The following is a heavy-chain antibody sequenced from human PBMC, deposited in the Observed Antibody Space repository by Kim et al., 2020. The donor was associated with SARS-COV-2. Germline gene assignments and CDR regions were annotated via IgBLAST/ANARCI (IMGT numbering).Heavy chain of an antibody. CDR3: ARGRWNSSSWYVYSVAGYGMDV. J-gene: IGHJ6*02. CDR1: GGSISSYY. CDR2: IYYSGST. V-gene: IGHV4-59*01. Sequence: SETLSLTCTVSGGSISSYYWSWIRQPPGKGLEWIGYIYYSGSTNYNPSLKSRVTISVDTSKNQFSLKLSSVTAADTAVYYCARGRWNSSSWYVYSVAGYGMDVWGQGTTVTVSS. D-gene: IGHD6-13*01.